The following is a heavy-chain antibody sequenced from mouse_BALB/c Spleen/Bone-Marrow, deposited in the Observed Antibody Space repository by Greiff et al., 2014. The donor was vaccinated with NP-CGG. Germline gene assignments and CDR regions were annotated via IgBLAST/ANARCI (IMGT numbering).Heavy chain of an antibody. CDR2: INPSSGYT. J-gene: IGHJ2*01. Sequence: VQLQQSGAELARPGASVKMSCKASGYSFTSYTMHWVKQRPGQGLEWIGYINPSSGYTNYNQKFKDKATLTADKSSSTAYMQLSSLTSEDSAVYYCARGWDYEWYFDDWCQGTTLTVAS. CDR3: ARGWDYEWYFDD. D-gene: IGHD2-4*01. V-gene: IGHV1-4*01. CDR1: GYSFTSYT.